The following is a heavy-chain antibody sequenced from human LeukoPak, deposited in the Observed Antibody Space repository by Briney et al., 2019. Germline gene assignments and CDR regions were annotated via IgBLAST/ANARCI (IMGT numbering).Heavy chain of an antibody. CDR2: IRYDGSTT. V-gene: IGHV3-30*02. Sequence: GGSLRLSCAAAGFTFSTCGMHWVRQSPGKGLGWVAFIRYDGSTTYYADSVKGRFTISRDNSKNTLYVQMNSLRTEDTAVYYFAKDVVHYYDSSGRLDCWGPGTLVTVSS. J-gene: IGHJ4*02. CDR1: GFTFSTCG. D-gene: IGHD3-22*01. CDR3: AKDVVHYYDSSGRLDC.